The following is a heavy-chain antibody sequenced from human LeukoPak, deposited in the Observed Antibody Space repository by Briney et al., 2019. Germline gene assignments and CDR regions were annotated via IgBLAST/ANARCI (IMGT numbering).Heavy chain of an antibody. V-gene: IGHV4-59*01. D-gene: IGHD3-9*01. J-gene: IGHJ3*02. CDR3: ARDGGPVSHTDTGYYRAFDI. CDR1: GDSMTDYF. CDR2: VFYTGST. Sequence: SETLSLTCTVSGDSMTDYFWSWIRQPPGKGLEYIGDVFYTGSTKYNPSLKSRVSISVDTSKKQFSLNLRSVTAADTAVYYCARDGGPVSHTDTGYYRAFDIWGPGTMVAVSP.